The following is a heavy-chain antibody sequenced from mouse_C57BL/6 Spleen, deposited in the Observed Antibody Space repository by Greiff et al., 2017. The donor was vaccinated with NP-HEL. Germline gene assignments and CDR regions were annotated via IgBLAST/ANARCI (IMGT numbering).Heavy chain of an antibody. CDR1: GFTFSDYY. CDR3: AREGSYDGDYGAMDY. V-gene: IGHV5-16*01. Sequence: VQLKESEGGLVQPGSSMKLSCTASGFTFSDYYMAWVRQVPEKGLEWVANINYDGSSTYYLDSLKSRFIISRDNAKNILYLQMSSLKSEDTATYYCAREGSYDGDYGAMDYWGQGTSVTVSS. D-gene: IGHD2-3*01. J-gene: IGHJ4*01. CDR2: INYDGSST.